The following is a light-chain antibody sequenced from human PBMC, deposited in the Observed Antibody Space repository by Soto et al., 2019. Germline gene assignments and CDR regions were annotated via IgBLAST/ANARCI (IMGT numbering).Light chain of an antibody. J-gene: IGKJ1*01. Sequence: EIVSTQSPGTLSLSPGERATLSCRASQSVTSTYLAWYQQTPGQAPRLLIYGTSNRATGVPDRFSGSGSGTDFTLNISGLEPEDFAVYYCQQSESSPRTFGQGTKVEIK. CDR1: QSVTSTY. CDR2: GTS. CDR3: QQSESSPRT. V-gene: IGKV3-20*01.